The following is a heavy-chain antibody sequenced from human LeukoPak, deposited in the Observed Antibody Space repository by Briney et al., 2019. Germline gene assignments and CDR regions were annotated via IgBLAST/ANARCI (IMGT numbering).Heavy chain of an antibody. J-gene: IGHJ4*02. D-gene: IGHD1-26*01. Sequence: VASVKVSCKASGYTFTSYYMHWVRQAPGQGLEWMGIINPSGGSTSYAQKFQGRVTMTRDMSTSTVYMELSSLRSEDTAVYYCARDRWDGYYFDYWGQGTLGTVSS. CDR1: GYTFTSYY. CDR2: INPSGGST. V-gene: IGHV1-46*01. CDR3: ARDRWDGYYFDY.